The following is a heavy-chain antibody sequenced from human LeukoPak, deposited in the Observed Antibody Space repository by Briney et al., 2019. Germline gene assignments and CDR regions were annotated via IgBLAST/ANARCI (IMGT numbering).Heavy chain of an antibody. D-gene: IGHD2-2*02. J-gene: IGHJ1*01. CDR2: KSQDGSEK. V-gene: IGHV3-7*01. CDR1: GFTLITYW. Sequence: GGSLGLPCPPSGFTLITYWRSWARQPPGTGRGWVANKSQDGSEKNYVDSVKGRFTISRDNAKNSLYLQLNSLRAEDTAVYYCAREVYCSSTSCYTGYFQHWGQGTLVTVSS. CDR3: AREVYCSSTSCYTGYFQH.